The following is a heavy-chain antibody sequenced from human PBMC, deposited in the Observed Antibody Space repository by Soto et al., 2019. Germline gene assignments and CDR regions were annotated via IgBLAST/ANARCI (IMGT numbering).Heavy chain of an antibody. V-gene: IGHV3-30*18. CDR1: GFTFSSYG. CDR3: AKGGYSNYAKGAFDI. Sequence: GGSLRLSCAASGFTFSSYGMHWVRQAPGKGLEWVAVISYDGSNKYYADSVKGRFTISRDNSKNTLYLQMNSLRAEDTAVYYCAKGGYSNYAKGAFDIWGQGTMVTV. CDR2: ISYDGSNK. D-gene: IGHD4-4*01. J-gene: IGHJ3*02.